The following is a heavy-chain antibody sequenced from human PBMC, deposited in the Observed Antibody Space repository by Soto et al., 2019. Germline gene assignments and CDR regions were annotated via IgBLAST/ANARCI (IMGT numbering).Heavy chain of an antibody. J-gene: IGHJ4*02. Sequence: EVQVLESGGGLAQPGRSLRLSCAVSGLSFSSYAMTWVRQSPGKGLEWVSSISRSGNSTYSADSVRGRFTISRDNCNNTLYLQMNSLSAEDPAVYYCAKDAKILDWLPTSYYFAFWCQGSLVTVSS. CDR3: AKDAKILDWLPTSYYFAF. D-gene: IGHD3-9*01. CDR1: GLSFSSYA. CDR2: ISRSGNST. V-gene: IGHV3-23*01.